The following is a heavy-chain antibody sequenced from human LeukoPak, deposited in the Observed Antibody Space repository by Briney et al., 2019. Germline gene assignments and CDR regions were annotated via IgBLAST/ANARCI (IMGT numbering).Heavy chain of an antibody. CDR1: GFTFNNYA. Sequence: GGSLRLSCAASGFTFNNYAMSWVRQAPGKGLEWVSVISGSGGNTHYADSVKGRFTISRDISKNTLYLQMNSLRAEDTAVYYCAKDPTYYYDSSGYPPDYWGQGTLVTVSS. D-gene: IGHD3-22*01. CDR2: ISGSGGNT. CDR3: AKDPTYYYDSSGYPPDY. V-gene: IGHV3-23*01. J-gene: IGHJ4*02.